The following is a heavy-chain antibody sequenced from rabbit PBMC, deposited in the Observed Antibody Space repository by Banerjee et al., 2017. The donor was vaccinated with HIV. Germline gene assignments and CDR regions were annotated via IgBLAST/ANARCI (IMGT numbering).Heavy chain of an antibody. D-gene: IGHD4-1*01. J-gene: IGHJ4*01. CDR1: GFSFNNYW. Sequence: QEQLEESGGDLVKPEGSLTLTCTASGFSFNNYWICWVRQAPGKGLEWIACIDGGSSGNTVYASWAKGRFTISKTSSTTVTLQMTSLTAADTATYFCARDLAGVTGWNFGLWGQGTLVTVS. V-gene: IGHV1S45*01. CDR3: ARDLAGVTGWNFGL. CDR2: IDGGSSGNT.